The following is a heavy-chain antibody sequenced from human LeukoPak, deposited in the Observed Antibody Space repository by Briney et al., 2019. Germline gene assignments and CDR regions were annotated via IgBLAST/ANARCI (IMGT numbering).Heavy chain of an antibody. CDR2: IFPGDSET. CDR3: ARQWFGESHFDY. CDR1: GYSFTTHW. Sequence: GESLKISCKGSGYSFTTHWIGWVRQLPGKGLEWMGLIFPGDSETIYSPSLQGQVTISADKSISTAYLQWSSLKASDTAMYYCARQWFGESHFDYWGQGTLVTVSS. J-gene: IGHJ4*02. D-gene: IGHD3-10*01. V-gene: IGHV5-51*01.